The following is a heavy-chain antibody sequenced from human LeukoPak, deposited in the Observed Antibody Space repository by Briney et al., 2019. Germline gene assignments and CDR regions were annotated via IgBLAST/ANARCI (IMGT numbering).Heavy chain of an antibody. J-gene: IGHJ4*02. CDR3: ARAGEISGLWFGELSPPASFDY. D-gene: IGHD3-10*01. Sequence: GGSLRLSCAASGFTFSSYAMSWVRQAPGKGLEWVSAISGSGGSTYYADSVKGRFTISRDNSKNTLYLQMNSLRAEDTAVYYCARAGEISGLWFGELSPPASFDYWGQGTLVTVSS. CDR1: GFTFSSYA. V-gene: IGHV3-23*01. CDR2: ISGSGGST.